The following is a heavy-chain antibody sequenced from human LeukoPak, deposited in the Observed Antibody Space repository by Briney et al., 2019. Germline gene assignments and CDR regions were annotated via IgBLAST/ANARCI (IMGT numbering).Heavy chain of an antibody. CDR3: ARGYGYNSEY. CDR2: ISVYTTNT. V-gene: IGHV1-18*01. D-gene: IGHD5-24*01. J-gene: IGHJ4*02. Sequence: ASVKVSCKASGYTSTGHGISWVRQAPGQGLEWMGWISVYTTNTAYTERLQDRITMTTDPSTSTAYLELRSLRFDDTAVYYCARGYGYNSEYWGQGTLVTVSP. CDR1: GYTSTGHG.